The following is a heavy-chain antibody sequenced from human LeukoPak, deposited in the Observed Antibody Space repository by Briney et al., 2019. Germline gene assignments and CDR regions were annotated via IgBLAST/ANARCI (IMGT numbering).Heavy chain of an antibody. Sequence: GGSLRLSCAASGFTIRSYAMQWVRQAPGKGLEWVSYITYNSGTIFYADSVKGRFTISRDNAKDSLYLQMSSLRDEDTAVYYCARVGWGNNWFDPWGQGTLVTVS. V-gene: IGHV3-48*02. D-gene: IGHD3-16*01. CDR3: ARVGWGNNWFDP. CDR1: GFTIRSYA. J-gene: IGHJ5*02. CDR2: ITYNSGTI.